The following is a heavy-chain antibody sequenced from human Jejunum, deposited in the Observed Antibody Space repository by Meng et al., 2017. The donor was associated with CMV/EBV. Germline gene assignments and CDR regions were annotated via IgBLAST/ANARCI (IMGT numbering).Heavy chain of an antibody. CDR3: AKDVTHYDFWSGSVGMDV. CDR2: VGWGAGNT. J-gene: IGHJ6*02. Sequence: DDYTIKGVREVPGKGLEWVSLVGWGAGNTYYADSVKGRFTISRDNSKNSLYLQMNSLRPEDTALYYCAKDVTHYDFWSGSVGMDVWGQGTTVTVSS. D-gene: IGHD3-3*01. CDR1: DDYT. V-gene: IGHV3-43*01.